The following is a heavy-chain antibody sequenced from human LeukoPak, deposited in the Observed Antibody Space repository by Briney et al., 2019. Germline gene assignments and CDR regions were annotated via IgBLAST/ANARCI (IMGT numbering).Heavy chain of an antibody. J-gene: IGHJ5*02. Sequence: TSETLSLTCTVSGGSISSGGYYWSWIRQHPGKGLEWIGYIYYSGSTYYNPSLKSRVTISVDTSKNKFSLKLSSVTAADTAVYYCARERSGGRPSPSWFDPWGLGTLVTVSS. D-gene: IGHD2-15*01. CDR2: IYYSGST. V-gene: IGHV4-31*03. CDR3: ARERSGGRPSPSWFDP. CDR1: GGSISSGGYY.